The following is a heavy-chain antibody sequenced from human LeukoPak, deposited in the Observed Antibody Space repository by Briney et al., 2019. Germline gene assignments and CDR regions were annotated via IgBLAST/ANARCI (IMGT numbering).Heavy chain of an antibody. V-gene: IGHV3-7*05. J-gene: IGHJ6*04. Sequence: PGGSLRLSRVASLFIFSRYWRNWVRPAPRRGLEWVANIKEDGSAKYYKDHVKARITMPRDNAKNRLYLQMNSLRAEGTAGYYCVMGMDGWGKRTTVTV. CDR1: LFIFSRYW. CDR3: VMGMDG. CDR2: IKEDGSAK.